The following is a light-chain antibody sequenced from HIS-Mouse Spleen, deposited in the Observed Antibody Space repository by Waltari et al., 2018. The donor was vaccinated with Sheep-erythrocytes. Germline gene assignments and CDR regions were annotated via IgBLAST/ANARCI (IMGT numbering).Light chain of an antibody. CDR1: QSVSSN. J-gene: IGKJ1*01. Sequence: EIVMTQSPATLSVSPGERATLSCRASQSVSSNLAWYQQKPGQAPRLLIYGPSTRATGIPGRFSGSGSGTEFTLTISSMQSEDFAVYYCQQYNNWPETFGQGTKVEIK. V-gene: IGKV3-15*01. CDR3: QQYNNWPET. CDR2: GPS.